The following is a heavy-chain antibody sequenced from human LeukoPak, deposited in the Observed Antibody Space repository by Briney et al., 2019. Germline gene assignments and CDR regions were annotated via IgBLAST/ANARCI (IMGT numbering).Heavy chain of an antibody. CDR3: ARDPTYYYDSSGYYSY. V-gene: IGHV4-59*12. CDR2: IYYSGST. CDR1: GGSIRSYY. Sequence: SETLSLTCTVSGGSIRSYYWSWIREPPGKGVEWIGYIYYSGSTNYNPSLKSRVTISVDTSKNQFSLKLSSVTAADTAVYYCARDPTYYYDSSGYYSYWGQGTLVTVSS. D-gene: IGHD3-22*01. J-gene: IGHJ4*02.